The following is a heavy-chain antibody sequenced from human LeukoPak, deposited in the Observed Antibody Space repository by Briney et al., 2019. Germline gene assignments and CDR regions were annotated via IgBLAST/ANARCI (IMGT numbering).Heavy chain of an antibody. CDR3: ARDPYPYSGSYRYYFDY. D-gene: IGHD1-26*01. J-gene: IGHJ4*02. V-gene: IGHV1-46*01. CDR2: INPSGGST. Sequence: ASVKVSCKASGYTFTSYYMHWVRQAPGQGLEWMGIINPSGGSTSYAQKFQGRVTMTRDTSTSTVYVELSSLRSEDTAVYYCARDPYPYSGSYRYYFDYWGQGTLVTVSS. CDR1: GYTFTSYY.